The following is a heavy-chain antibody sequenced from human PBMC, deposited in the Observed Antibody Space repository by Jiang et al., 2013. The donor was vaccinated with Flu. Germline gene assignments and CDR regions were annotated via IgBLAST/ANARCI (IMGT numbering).Heavy chain of an antibody. J-gene: IGHJ5*02. D-gene: IGHD3-10*01. V-gene: IGHV4-59*01. CDR3: ARDTTSGYDYYGSGSYSPGWFDP. CDR1: GGSISSYY. CDR2: IYYSGST. Sequence: GSGLVKPSETLSLTCTVSGGSISSYYWSWIRQPPGKGLEWIGYIYYSGSTNYNPSLKSRVTISVDTSKNQFSLKLSSVTAADTAVYYCARDTTSGYDYYGSGSYSPGWFDPWGQGTLVTVSS.